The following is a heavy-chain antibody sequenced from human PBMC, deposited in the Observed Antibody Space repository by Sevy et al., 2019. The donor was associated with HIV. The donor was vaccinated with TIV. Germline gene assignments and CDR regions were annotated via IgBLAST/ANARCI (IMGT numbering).Heavy chain of an antibody. CDR2: IKSKTDGGTT. CDR3: TTDSDCTNGVCYTGDGYYYYMDV. CDR1: GFTFSNAW. D-gene: IGHD2-8*01. J-gene: IGHJ6*03. Sequence: GGSLRLSCAASGFTFSNAWMSWVRQAPGKGLEWVGRIKSKTDGGTTDYAAPVKGRLTISRDDSKNTLYRQMNSLKTEDTAVYYCTTDSDCTNGVCYTGDGYYYYMDVWGKGTTVTVSS. V-gene: IGHV3-15*01.